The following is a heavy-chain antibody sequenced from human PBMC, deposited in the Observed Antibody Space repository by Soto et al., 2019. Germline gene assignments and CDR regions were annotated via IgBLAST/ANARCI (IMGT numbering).Heavy chain of an antibody. CDR3: ARGVRFPGSTSCYRPICYYYYGMDV. CDR1: GGTFSSYA. J-gene: IGHJ6*02. CDR2: IIPIFGTA. D-gene: IGHD2-2*02. V-gene: IGHV1-69*13. Sequence: GASVKVSCKASGGTFSSYAISWVRQAPGQGLEWMGGIIPIFGTANYAQKFQGRVTITADESTSTAYMELSSLRSEDTAVYYCARGVRFPGSTSCYRPICYYYYGMDVWGQGTTVTVSS.